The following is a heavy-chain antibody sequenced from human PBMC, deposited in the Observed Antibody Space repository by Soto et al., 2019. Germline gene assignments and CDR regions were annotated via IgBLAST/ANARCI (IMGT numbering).Heavy chain of an antibody. V-gene: IGHV1-18*01. CDR1: GYTFTRSG. D-gene: IGHD5-12*01. CDR3: AREGVAPYYYYGMDV. J-gene: IGHJ6*02. CDR2: ISTYNGDT. Sequence: QVQLVQSGAEVKKPGASVKVSCKASGYTFTRSGISWVRQAPGQGLEWMGWISTYNGDTNYAQKCQGRVTXTAXXSXCTAYMELRSLRSDDTAVYYCAREGVAPYYYYGMDVWGQGTTVTVSS.